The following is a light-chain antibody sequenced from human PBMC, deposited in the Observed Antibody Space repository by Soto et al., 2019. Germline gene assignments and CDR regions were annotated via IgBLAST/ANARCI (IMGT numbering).Light chain of an antibody. V-gene: IGKV1-9*01. CDR1: QGISSY. J-gene: IGKJ5*01. CDR3: QQLYSYPIT. Sequence: DIELTQSPSFLSASVGDRVTITCRASQGISSYLAWYQQKPGRAPKLLIYAASTLQSGVPSRFSGSGSGTEFTLTISSLQPEDFATYYCQQLYSYPITFGQGTRLDIK. CDR2: AAS.